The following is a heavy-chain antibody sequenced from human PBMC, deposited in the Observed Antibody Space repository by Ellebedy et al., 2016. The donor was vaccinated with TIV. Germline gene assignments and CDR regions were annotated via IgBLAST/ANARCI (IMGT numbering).Heavy chain of an antibody. D-gene: IGHD2-15*01. CDR2: ISESGGST. Sequence: GESLKISXTDAGVTFSTYAMNWVRQAPGKGLEWVSGISESGGSTYYADSVKGRFTISRDNSKDTLYLEVNSLRVDDMAVYHCAKGKVADSWGQGTLVTVSS. CDR3: AKGKVADS. J-gene: IGHJ4*02. V-gene: IGHV3-23*01. CDR1: GVTFSTYA.